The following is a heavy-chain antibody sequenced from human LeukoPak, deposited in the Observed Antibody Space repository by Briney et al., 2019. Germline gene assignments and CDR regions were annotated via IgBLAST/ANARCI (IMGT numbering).Heavy chain of an antibody. V-gene: IGHV3-23*01. J-gene: IGHJ6*03. CDR3: ATSTAMVPLPTYMDV. Sequence: PGGSLRLSCAASRFTFSSYGMSWVCQAPGKGLEWVSAISGSGGSTDYVDSVKGRFTISRDNSQNTLYLQMNSLRAEDTAVYYCATSTAMVPLPTYMDVWGKGTTVTISS. CDR2: ISGSGGST. CDR1: RFTFSSYG. D-gene: IGHD5-18*01.